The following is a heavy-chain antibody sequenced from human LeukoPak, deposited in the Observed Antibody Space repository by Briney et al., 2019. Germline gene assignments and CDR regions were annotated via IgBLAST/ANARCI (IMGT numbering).Heavy chain of an antibody. CDR3: ATLPYGDYDSYYFDY. CDR1: GYTFTGYY. D-gene: IGHD4-17*01. CDR2: INPNSGGT. J-gene: IGHJ4*02. V-gene: IGHV1-2*02. Sequence: ASVKVSCKASGYTFTGYYMHWVRQAPGQGLEWMGRINPNSGGTNYAQKFQGRVTMTRDTSISTAYMELSRLRSDDTAVYYCATLPYGDYDSYYFDYWGQGTLVTVSS.